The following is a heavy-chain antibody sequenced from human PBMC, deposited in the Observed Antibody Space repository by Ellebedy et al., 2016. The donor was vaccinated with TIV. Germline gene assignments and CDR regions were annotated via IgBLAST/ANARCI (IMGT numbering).Heavy chain of an antibody. V-gene: IGHV3-30*03. CDR1: GFTFSSYD. D-gene: IGHD3-10*01. CDR2: ISYDANNK. CDR3: ATARGDHGAFEI. J-gene: IGHJ3*02. Sequence: GESLKISCAASGFTFSSYDMHWVRQAPGKGLEWVALISYDANNKYYADSVKGRFTISRDNTKNLLYLQMNSLRAEDTAVYHCATARGDHGAFEIWGQGTMVTVSS.